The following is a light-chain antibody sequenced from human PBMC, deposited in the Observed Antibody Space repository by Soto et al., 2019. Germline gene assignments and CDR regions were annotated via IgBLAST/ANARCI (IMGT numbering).Light chain of an antibody. J-gene: IGKJ2*01. V-gene: IGKV3-20*01. CDR3: QQYGSSPRYT. CDR2: GAS. CDR1: QSVSSSY. Sequence: EIVLTQSPGTLSLSPGERATLSCRASQSVSSSYLAWYQQKPGQAPRLLIYGASSRATGIPDRFSGSGSGTHFTLTISRLEPEDFAVDYCQQYGSSPRYTFGQGTKLEIK.